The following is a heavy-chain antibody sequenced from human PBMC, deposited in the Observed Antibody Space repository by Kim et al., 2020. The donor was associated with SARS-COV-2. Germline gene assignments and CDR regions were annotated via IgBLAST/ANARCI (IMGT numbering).Heavy chain of an antibody. Sequence: GGSLRLSCAASGFTFSSYWMSWVRQAPGKGLEWVANIKQDGSEKYYVDSVKGRFTISRDNAKNSLYLQMNSLRAEDTAVYYCAREVGATLFAFDIWGQGTMVTVSS. CDR1: GFTFSSYW. V-gene: IGHV3-7*01. CDR3: AREVGATLFAFDI. CDR2: IKQDGSEK. J-gene: IGHJ3*02. D-gene: IGHD1-26*01.